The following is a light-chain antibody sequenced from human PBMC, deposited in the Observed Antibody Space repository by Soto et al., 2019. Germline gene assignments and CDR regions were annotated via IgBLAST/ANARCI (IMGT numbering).Light chain of an antibody. J-gene: IGKJ1*01. Sequence: EIVLTQSPDTLSLSPGERATLSCRASQSVGNNFLAWYQPKPGQAPTLLIYDASSRASGLPDRFSGSGSETDFTLTVSRLELEDFAVYFCHQYGTSPQTFGQGTKVDIK. CDR3: HQYGTSPQT. V-gene: IGKV3-20*01. CDR2: DAS. CDR1: QSVGNNF.